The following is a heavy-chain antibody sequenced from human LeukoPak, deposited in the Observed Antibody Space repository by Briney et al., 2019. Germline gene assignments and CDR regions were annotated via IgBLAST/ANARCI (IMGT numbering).Heavy chain of an antibody. Sequence: ASVKVSCKASGYTFTSYGISWVRQAPGQGLEWMGWISAYNGNTNYAQELQGRVTMTTDTSTSTAYMELRSLRSDDTAVYYCARVPTTQWGPTTKPNTDYWGQGTLVTVSS. V-gene: IGHV1-18*01. D-gene: IGHD6-19*01. CDR3: ARVPTTQWGPTTKPNTDY. CDR1: GYTFTSYG. CDR2: ISAYNGNT. J-gene: IGHJ4*02.